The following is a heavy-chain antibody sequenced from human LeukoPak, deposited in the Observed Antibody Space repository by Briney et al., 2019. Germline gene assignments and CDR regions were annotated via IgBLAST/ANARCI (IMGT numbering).Heavy chain of an antibody. CDR3: ARGVSSTTPPYYYYMDV. V-gene: IGHV3-21*01. D-gene: IGHD4-11*01. CDR2: ISSSSSYI. J-gene: IGHJ6*03. Sequence: GGSLRLSCAASGFTFSSYSMNWVRQAPGKGLEWVSSISSSSSYIYYADSVKGRFTISRDNAKNSLYLQMNSLRAEDTAVYYCARGVSSTTPPYYYYMDVWGKGTTVTISS. CDR1: GFTFSSYS.